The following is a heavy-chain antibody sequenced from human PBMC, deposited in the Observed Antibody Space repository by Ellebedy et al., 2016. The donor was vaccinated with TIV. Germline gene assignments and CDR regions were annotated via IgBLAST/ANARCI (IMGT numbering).Heavy chain of an antibody. D-gene: IGHD3-22*01. V-gene: IGHV3-21*04. Sequence: GESLKISXAASGFSLSSYTMNWVRQATGKGLEWVSSISTTSTYIYYAGSVNGRFTISRDNAKNSLDLQMNSLRDEDTALYYCAKVISSGYYYDSWGQGTLVIVSS. CDR3: AKVISSGYYYDS. J-gene: IGHJ5*01. CDR1: GFSLSSYT. CDR2: ISTTSTYI.